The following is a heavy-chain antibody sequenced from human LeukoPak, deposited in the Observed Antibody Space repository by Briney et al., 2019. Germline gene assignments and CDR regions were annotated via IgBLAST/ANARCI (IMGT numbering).Heavy chain of an antibody. J-gene: IGHJ3*02. D-gene: IGHD3-22*01. Sequence: ASVKVSCKASGYTFTSYDINWVRQATGQGLEWMGWMNPNSGNTGYAQKFQGRVTITRNTSISTAYMELSSLRSEDTAVYYCARVLNYDSSGYRTDAFDIWGQGTMVTVSS. CDR3: ARVLNYDSSGYRTDAFDI. CDR2: MNPNSGNT. CDR1: GYTFTSYD. V-gene: IGHV1-8*03.